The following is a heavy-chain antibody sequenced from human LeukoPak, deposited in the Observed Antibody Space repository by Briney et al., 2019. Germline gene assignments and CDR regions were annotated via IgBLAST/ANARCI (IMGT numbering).Heavy chain of an antibody. CDR2: ISWNIGSI. Sequence: GRSLRLSCAASGFTFDDYAMHWVRQAPGKGLEWVSGISWNIGSIGYADSVKGRFTISRDNAKNSLYLQMNSLRAEDTAVYYCAKDWFPPANWFDPWGQGTLVTVSS. CDR3: AKDWFPPANWFDP. J-gene: IGHJ5*02. D-gene: IGHD3-10*01. V-gene: IGHV3-9*01. CDR1: GFTFDDYA.